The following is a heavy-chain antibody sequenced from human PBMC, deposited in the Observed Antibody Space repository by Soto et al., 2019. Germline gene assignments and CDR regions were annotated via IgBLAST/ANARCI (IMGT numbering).Heavy chain of an antibody. Sequence: GASVKVSCKVSGYTLTELSMHWVRQAPGKGLEWMGGFDPEGGETIYAQKFQGRVTMTEDTSTDTAYMELSSLRSEDTAVYYCATLFYDSSGGAANHYYYYGMDVWGQGTTVTVSS. D-gene: IGHD3-22*01. V-gene: IGHV1-24*01. CDR1: GYTLTELS. J-gene: IGHJ6*02. CDR3: ATLFYDSSGGAANHYYYYGMDV. CDR2: FDPEGGET.